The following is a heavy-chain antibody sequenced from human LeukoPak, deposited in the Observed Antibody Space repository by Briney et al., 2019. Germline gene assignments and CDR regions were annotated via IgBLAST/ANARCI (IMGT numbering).Heavy chain of an antibody. D-gene: IGHD3-10*01. CDR2: ISSSGSTI. CDR3: AEGSWYYYGSGSDN. Sequence: GGSLRLSCAASGFTFSDYYMSWIRQAPGKGLEWVSYISSSGSTIYYADSVKGRFTISRDNSKNTLYLQMNSLRAEDTAVYYCAEGSWYYYGSGSDNWGQGTLVTVSS. J-gene: IGHJ4*02. CDR1: GFTFSDYY. V-gene: IGHV3-11*01.